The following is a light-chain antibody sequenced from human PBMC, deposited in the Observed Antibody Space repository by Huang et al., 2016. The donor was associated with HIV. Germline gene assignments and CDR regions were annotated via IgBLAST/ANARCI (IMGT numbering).Light chain of an antibody. J-gene: IGKJ4*01. Sequence: EVVMTQSPATLSVSPGERATLSCRASQSVSSKLAWYQQKPGQAPRLLIYDASTRATGIPARFSGSVSRTEFNLTISSLQSEDFAVYYCQQCNNWPLSFGGGTRVEIK. V-gene: IGKV3-15*01. CDR2: DAS. CDR1: QSVSSK. CDR3: QQCNNWPLS.